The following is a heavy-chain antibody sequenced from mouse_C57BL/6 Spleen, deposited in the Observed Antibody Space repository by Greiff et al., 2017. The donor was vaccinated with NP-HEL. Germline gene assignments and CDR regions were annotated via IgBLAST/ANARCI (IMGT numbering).Heavy chain of an antibody. CDR2: IYPGDGDT. J-gene: IGHJ1*03. CDR3: ARHFITTGYFDV. Sequence: VQLQQSGAELVKPGASVKISCKASGYAFSSYWMNWVKQRPGKGLEWIGQIYPGDGDTNYNGKFKGKATLTADKSSSTAYMQLSSLTSEDSAVYFCARHFITTGYFDVWGTGTTVTVSS. CDR1: GYAFSSYW. V-gene: IGHV1-80*01. D-gene: IGHD1-1*01.